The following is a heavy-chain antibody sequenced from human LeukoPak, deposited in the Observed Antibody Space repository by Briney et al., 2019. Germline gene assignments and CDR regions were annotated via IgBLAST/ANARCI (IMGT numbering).Heavy chain of an antibody. V-gene: IGHV3-48*01. CDR1: GFTFSSYS. J-gene: IGHJ6*03. CDR3: ARENSSSSYGYYYYMDV. D-gene: IGHD6-6*01. Sequence: GGSLRLSCAASGFTFSSYSMNWVRQAPGKGLEWVSYISSSSSTIYYADSVKGRFTISRDNAKNSLYLQMNSLRAEDTAVYYCARENSSSSYGYYYYMDVWGKGTTVTVSS. CDR2: ISSSSSTI.